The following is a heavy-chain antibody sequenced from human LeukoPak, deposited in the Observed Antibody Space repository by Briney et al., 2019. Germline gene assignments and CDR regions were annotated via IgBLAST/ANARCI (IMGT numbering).Heavy chain of an antibody. V-gene: IGHV1-69*01. CDR1: GGTFSSYA. J-gene: IGHJ5*02. D-gene: IGHD2-2*01. CDR2: TIPIFGTA. Sequence: SVKISCXASGGTFSSYAISWVRQAPGQGLAWMGGTIPIFGTANYAQKFQGRVTITADESTSTAYMELSSLRSEDTAVYYCAREVTRYCSSTSCFNWFDPWGQGTLVTVSS. CDR3: AREVTRYCSSTSCFNWFDP.